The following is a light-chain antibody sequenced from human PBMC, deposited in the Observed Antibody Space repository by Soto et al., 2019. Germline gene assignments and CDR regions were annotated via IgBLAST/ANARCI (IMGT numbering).Light chain of an antibody. Sequence: DVVMTQSPLSLPVTLGQPASISCRSSQSLVYSDGNIYLSWFHQRPGQSPRHLIYKVSNRESGVPDRFRGSGSGTEFTLRISTVEAEDVGVYYCMQGTHWPTFGQGTKVEIK. CDR1: QSLVYSDGNIY. J-gene: IGKJ1*01. CDR2: KVS. CDR3: MQGTHWPT. V-gene: IGKV2-30*01.